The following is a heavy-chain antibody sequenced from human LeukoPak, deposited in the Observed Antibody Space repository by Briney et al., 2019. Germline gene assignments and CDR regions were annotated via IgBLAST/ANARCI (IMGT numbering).Heavy chain of an antibody. V-gene: IGHV1-69*06. D-gene: IGHD5-24*01. CDR3: ARGRDGCYFDY. CDR2: IIPIFGTA. Sequence: GASVKVSCKASGGTFSSYAISWVRQAPGQGLEWMGGIIPIFGTANYAQKFQGRVTITADKSTSTAYMELSSLRSEDTAVYYCARGRDGCYFDYWGQGTLVTVSS. J-gene: IGHJ4*02. CDR1: GGTFSSYA.